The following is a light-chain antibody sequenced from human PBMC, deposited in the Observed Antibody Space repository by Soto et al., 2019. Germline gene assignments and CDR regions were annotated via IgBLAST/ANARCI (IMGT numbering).Light chain of an antibody. CDR2: QVT. CDR1: SSDVGKYNF. Sequence: QSALTQPASVSGSPGQSITISCTGTSSDVGKYNFVSWYQHHAGTAPKLIIYQVTNRPSGVSDRFSGSKSGDTASLTISGLQAEDEADYYCTSYTAFSTDILFGGGTKLTVL. CDR3: TSYTAFSTDIL. J-gene: IGLJ2*01. V-gene: IGLV2-14*01.